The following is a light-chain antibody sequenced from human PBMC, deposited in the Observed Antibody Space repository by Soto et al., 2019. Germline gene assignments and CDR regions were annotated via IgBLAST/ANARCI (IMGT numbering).Light chain of an antibody. CDR3: QQYNNWPRT. CDR2: GAS. V-gene: IGKV3D-15*01. Sequence: IVMTHSPATLSVSPGERATHSCRASQSVSNNYLAWYQQKLGQAPRLLIYGASTRATGIPARFSGSGSGTEFTLTISSLQSEDFAVYYCQQYNNWPRTFGQGTKVDI. J-gene: IGKJ1*01. CDR1: QSVSNN.